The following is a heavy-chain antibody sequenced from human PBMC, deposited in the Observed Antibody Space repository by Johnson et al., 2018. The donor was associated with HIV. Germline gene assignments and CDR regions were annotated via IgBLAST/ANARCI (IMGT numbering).Heavy chain of an antibody. CDR1: GFTFSSYG. J-gene: IGHJ3*02. CDR3: ARSQIDAFDI. CDR2: IKQDGSEK. V-gene: IGHV3-7*01. Sequence: MLLVESGGGVVQPGGSLRLSCAASGFTFSSYGMHWVRQAPGKGLEWVANIKQDGSEKYYVDSVKGRFTISRDNAKNALYLQMNSLRAEDTAVYYCARSQIDAFDIWGQGTMVTVSS.